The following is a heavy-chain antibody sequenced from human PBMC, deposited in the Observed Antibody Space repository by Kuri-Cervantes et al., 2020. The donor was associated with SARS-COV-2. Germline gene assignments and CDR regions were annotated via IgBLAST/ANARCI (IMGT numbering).Heavy chain of an antibody. J-gene: IGHJ4*02. CDR1: GYTFTSYG. Sequence: ASVKVSCKASGYTFTSYGISWVGQAPGQGLEWMGWISAYNGNTNYAQKLQGRVTMTTDTSTSTAYMELRSLRSDDTAVYYCARDRLYDFWSGYYTGGFDYWGQGTLVTVSS. CDR3: ARDRLYDFWSGYYTGGFDY. CDR2: ISAYNGNT. V-gene: IGHV1-18*01. D-gene: IGHD3-3*01.